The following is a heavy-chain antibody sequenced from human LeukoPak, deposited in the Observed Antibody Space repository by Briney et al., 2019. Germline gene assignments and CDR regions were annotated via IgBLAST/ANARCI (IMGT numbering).Heavy chain of an antibody. CDR2: INPDGSEK. CDR3: ARGHYGMDV. J-gene: IGHJ6*02. Sequence: GGSLRLSCAASGFTFSTYWMAWVRQAPGKGLEWVANINPDGSEKYYVGSVKGRLTVSRDNAKNSLFLQMNSLRAEDTAVYYCARGHYGMDVWGQGTTVTVSS. V-gene: IGHV3-7*01. CDR1: GFTFSTYW.